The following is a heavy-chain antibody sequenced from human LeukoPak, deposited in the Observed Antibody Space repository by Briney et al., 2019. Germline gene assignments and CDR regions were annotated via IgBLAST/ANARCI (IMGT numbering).Heavy chain of an antibody. CDR2: INPNSGGT. V-gene: IGHV1-2*02. J-gene: IGHJ6*03. D-gene: IGHD2-2*01. CDR1: GYTFTSYY. CDR3: ARDRGYCSSTSCYFGSYYYYMDV. Sequence: ASVKVSCKASGYTFTSYYMHWVRQAPGQGLEWMGWINPNSGGTNYAQKFQGRVTMTRDTSISTAYMELSRLRSDDTAVYYCARDRGYCSSTSCYFGSYYYYMDVWGKGTTVTVSS.